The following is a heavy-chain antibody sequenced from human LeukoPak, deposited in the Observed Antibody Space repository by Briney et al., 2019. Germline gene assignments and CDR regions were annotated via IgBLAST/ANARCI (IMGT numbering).Heavy chain of an antibody. D-gene: IGHD2-21*01. CDR2: IRQDGSET. J-gene: IGHJ4*02. CDR3: ARLIDY. CDR1: GFTFSNYW. V-gene: IGHV3-7*01. Sequence: GGSLRLSCAASGFTFSNYWMNWVRQAPGKGLEWVANIRQDGSETYYADSVKGRFTISRDNAKNSLYLQMNYLRAEDTAVYYCARLIDYWGQETLVTVSS.